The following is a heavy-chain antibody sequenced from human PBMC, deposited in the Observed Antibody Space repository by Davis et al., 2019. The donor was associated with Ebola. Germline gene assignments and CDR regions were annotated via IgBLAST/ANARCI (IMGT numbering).Heavy chain of an antibody. CDR2: IIPVFRTA. V-gene: IGHV1-69*13. Sequence: SVKVSCKAVGDTLSSYAMTWVRQAPGQGLEWMGGIIPVFRTANYAQKFQGRVTITADESTRTAYMELNGLRSEDTAVYYCAHLGPQRYCSGGGCHGYLDYWGQGTLVTVSS. CDR3: AHLGPQRYCSGGGCHGYLDY. CDR1: GDTLSSYA. J-gene: IGHJ4*02. D-gene: IGHD2-15*01.